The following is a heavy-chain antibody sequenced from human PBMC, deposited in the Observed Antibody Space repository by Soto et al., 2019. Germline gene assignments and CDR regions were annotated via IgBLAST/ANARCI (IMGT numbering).Heavy chain of an antibody. V-gene: IGHV1-69*01. J-gene: IGHJ6*02. CDR2: IIPIFGTA. D-gene: IGHD3-16*01. CDR3: ASGGYDGDYGYYGMDV. Sequence: QVQLVQSGAEVKKPGSSVKVSCKASGGTFSSYAISWVRQAPGQGLEWMGGIIPIFGTANYAQKFQGRVTITADESTSTAYMELSRLRSEDTAVYYCASGGYDGDYGYYGMDVWGQGTTVTVSS. CDR1: GGTFSSYA.